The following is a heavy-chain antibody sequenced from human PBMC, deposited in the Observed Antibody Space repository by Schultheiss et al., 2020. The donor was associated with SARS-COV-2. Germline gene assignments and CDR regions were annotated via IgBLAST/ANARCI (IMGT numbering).Heavy chain of an antibody. CDR2: TSTSGSTI. Sequence: GGSLRLSCAASGFTFSSYWMSWVRQAPGKGLEWVSYTSTSGSTIYYADSVKGRFTISRDNAKNSLYLQMNSLRAEDTAVYFCTRGRNVFDFWGQGTLVTVSS. V-gene: IGHV3-48*04. J-gene: IGHJ4*02. CDR1: GFTFSSYW. CDR3: TRGRNVFDF. D-gene: IGHD3-16*01.